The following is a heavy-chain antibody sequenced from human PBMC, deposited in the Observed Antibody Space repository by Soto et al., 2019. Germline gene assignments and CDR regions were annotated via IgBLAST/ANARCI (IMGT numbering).Heavy chain of an antibody. Sequence: GGSLRLSCAASGFTFSIYATSWFGQAPGKGLEWVSAISGSGGSTYYADSVKGRFTISRDNSKNTLYLEMNSLRAEDTAVYYCAKDLPSITIFGVVIMVGGPRTHSPYYMDVWGKGTTVTVSS. D-gene: IGHD3-3*01. CDR3: AKDLPSITIFGVVIMVGGPRTHSPYYMDV. CDR2: ISGSGGST. CDR1: GFTFSIYA. V-gene: IGHV3-23*01. J-gene: IGHJ6*03.